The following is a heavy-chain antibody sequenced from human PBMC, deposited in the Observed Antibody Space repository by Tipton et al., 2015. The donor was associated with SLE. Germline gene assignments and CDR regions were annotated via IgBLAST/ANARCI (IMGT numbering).Heavy chain of an antibody. CDR2: ISYDGSNE. J-gene: IGHJ3*02. CDR1: GFTFNNYG. V-gene: IGHV3-30*03. Sequence: SLRLSCAASGFTFNNYGMHWVRQAPGKGLEWVALISYDGSNEHYADSVKGRFTISRDNSKNTLYLQMNSLRAEDTTVYYCARDRPPRAFDIWGQGTMVTVSS. CDR3: ARDRPPRAFDI.